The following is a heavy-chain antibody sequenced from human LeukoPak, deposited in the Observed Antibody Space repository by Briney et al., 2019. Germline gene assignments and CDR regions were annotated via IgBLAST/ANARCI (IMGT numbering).Heavy chain of an antibody. D-gene: IGHD2-2*01. J-gene: IGHJ3*02. V-gene: IGHV3-21*01. CDR1: GFTFSSYS. CDR2: ISTSSIYI. CDR3: ARGHGVVAASDDAFDI. Sequence: PGGSLRLSCAASGFTFSSYSMNWVHQAPGKGLEWVSSISTSSIYIYYADSMKGRFTISRDNAKKSLYLQMNSLRAEDTAVYYCARGHGVVAASDDAFDIWGQGTMVTVSS.